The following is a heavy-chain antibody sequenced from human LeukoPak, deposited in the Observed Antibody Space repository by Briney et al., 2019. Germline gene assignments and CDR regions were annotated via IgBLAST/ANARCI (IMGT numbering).Heavy chain of an antibody. D-gene: IGHD2-15*01. Sequence: SETLSLTCTVSGGSISSYYWTWIRQPPGKGLEWIGYIYYSGSTYYTPSLKSRVIMSIDTSKNQFSLKLYSVTAADTAVYYCARHVRYCSGGSCSHLDYWGQGTLVTVSS. CDR1: GGSISSYY. CDR2: IYYSGST. CDR3: ARHVRYCSGGSCSHLDY. J-gene: IGHJ4*02. V-gene: IGHV4-59*04.